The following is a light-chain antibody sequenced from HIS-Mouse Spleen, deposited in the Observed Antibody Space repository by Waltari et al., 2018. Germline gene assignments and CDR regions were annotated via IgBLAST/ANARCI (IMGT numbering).Light chain of an antibody. CDR3: YSTDSSGNHRV. Sequence: SYELTQPPSVSVSPGQTDRITCSGDALPKKYAYWYQQKSGQAPVLVIYEDSKRPPGIPGRFAGASSGTMATLTISGAQVEDEADYYCYSTDSSGNHRVFGGGTKLTVL. J-gene: IGLJ2*01. CDR2: EDS. V-gene: IGLV3-10*01. CDR1: ALPKKY.